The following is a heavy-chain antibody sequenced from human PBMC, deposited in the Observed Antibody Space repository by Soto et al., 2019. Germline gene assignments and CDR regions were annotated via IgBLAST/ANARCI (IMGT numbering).Heavy chain of an antibody. CDR3: ARDWDDMLILGH. J-gene: IGHJ4*02. D-gene: IGHD3-9*01. Sequence: GGSLRLSCAASGFPFSSYSMNWVRQAPGKGLEWVSYISSSTIYYADSVKGRFTISRDNAKNSLYLQMNSLRAEDTALYYCARDWDDMLILGHWGQGTQVTVAS. CDR1: GFPFSSYS. CDR2: ISSSTI. V-gene: IGHV3-48*01.